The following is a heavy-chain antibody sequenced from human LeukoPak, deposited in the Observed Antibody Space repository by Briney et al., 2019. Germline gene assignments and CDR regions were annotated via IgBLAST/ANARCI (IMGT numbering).Heavy chain of an antibody. CDR1: GYTFTGYY. V-gene: IGHV1-2*02. D-gene: IGHD2-15*01. CDR3: ARVGCSGGSCLDY. Sequence: GASVTVSCKASGYTFTGYYMHWVRQAPGQGLEWMGWINPNSGGTNYAQKFQGRVTMTRDTSISTAYMELSRLRSDDTAVYYCARVGCSGGSCLDYWGQGTLVTVSS. J-gene: IGHJ4*02. CDR2: INPNSGGT.